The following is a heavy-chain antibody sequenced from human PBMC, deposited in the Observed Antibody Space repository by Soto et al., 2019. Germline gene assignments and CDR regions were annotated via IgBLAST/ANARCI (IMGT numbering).Heavy chain of an antibody. V-gene: IGHV3-23*01. J-gene: IGHJ4*02. CDR1: GFTFSSYA. CDR3: AKGPYQLPSSYFDY. D-gene: IGHD2-2*01. CDR2: ISGSGGST. Sequence: XGSVRLSCAASGFTFSSYAMSWVRQAPGKGLEWVSAISGSGGSTYYADSVKGRFTISRDNSKNTLYLQMNSLRAEDTAVYYCAKGPYQLPSSYFDYWGQGTLVTVSS.